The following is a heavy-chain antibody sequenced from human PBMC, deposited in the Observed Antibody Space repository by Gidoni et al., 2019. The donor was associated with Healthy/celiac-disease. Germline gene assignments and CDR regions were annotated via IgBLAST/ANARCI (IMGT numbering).Heavy chain of an antibody. Sequence: EVQLLESGGGLVQPGGSLRLSCAASGFTFSSYAMIWVRQAPGKGLEWVSAIRGSGGSTYYADSVKGRFTISRDNSKNTLYLQMNSLRAEDTAVYYCAKGIVGATRGEAFDIWGQGTMVTVSS. J-gene: IGHJ3*02. V-gene: IGHV3-23*01. CDR1: GFTFSSYA. CDR2: IRGSGGST. CDR3: AKGIVGATRGEAFDI. D-gene: IGHD1-26*01.